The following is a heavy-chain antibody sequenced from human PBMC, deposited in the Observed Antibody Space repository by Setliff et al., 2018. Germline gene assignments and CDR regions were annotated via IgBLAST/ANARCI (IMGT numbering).Heavy chain of an antibody. CDR2: IKSEIAGGTT. V-gene: IGHV3-15*01. CDR3: TTAHYTGNSRTLDF. J-gene: IGHJ4*02. CDR1: GFTFSEEW. D-gene: IGHD3-3*01. Sequence: GGSLRLSCAASGFTFSEEWMSWVRQAPGKGLEWIGRIKSEIAGGTTDYGAPVKGRFTISRDDSKITLLLQMNNLKTEDTALYYCTTAHYTGNSRTLDFWGPGTLVTVS.